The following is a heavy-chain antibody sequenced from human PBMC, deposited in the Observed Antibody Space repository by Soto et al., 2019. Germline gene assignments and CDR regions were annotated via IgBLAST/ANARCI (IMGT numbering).Heavy chain of an antibody. Sequence: PGGSLRVSYAAFGFTCSTYSMSWVRQAPGKGLEWVSYISSTSNTIYYADSVKGRFTISRDNAENSLYLQMNSLRGEDTAVYYCARGRRRSTSSDWVDPWGQGTLVTVSS. CDR3: ARGRRRSTSSDWVDP. J-gene: IGHJ5*02. CDR2: ISSTSNTI. V-gene: IGHV3-48*01. CDR1: GFTCSTYS. D-gene: IGHD2-2*01.